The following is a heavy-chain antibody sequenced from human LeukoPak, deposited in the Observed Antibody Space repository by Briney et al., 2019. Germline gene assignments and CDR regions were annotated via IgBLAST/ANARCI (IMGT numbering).Heavy chain of an antibody. J-gene: IGHJ4*02. CDR3: VKVAAAGGHYFDY. V-gene: IGHV3-64D*06. Sequence: PGGSLRLSRSASGFTFRSYAMHWVRRAPGKGLEYVSAISSNGGSTYYADSVKGRFTISRDNSKNTLYLQMSSLRAEDTAVYHCVKVAAAGGHYFDYWGQGTLVTVSP. CDR1: GFTFRSYA. CDR2: ISSNGGST. D-gene: IGHD6-13*01.